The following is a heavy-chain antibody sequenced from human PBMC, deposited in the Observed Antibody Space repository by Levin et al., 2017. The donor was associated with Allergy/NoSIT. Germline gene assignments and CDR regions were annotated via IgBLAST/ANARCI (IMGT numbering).Heavy chain of an antibody. V-gene: IGHV4-59*01. CDR1: SGSISTYY. Sequence: PSETLSLTCSVSSGSISTYYWTWIRQPPGKGLEWIGYIYYSGSTYYNPSLKSRVTISVDTSKNQFSLKLSSVTAADTAVYYCARANSGWYHHDYWGQGTLVTVSS. J-gene: IGHJ4*02. CDR2: IYYSGST. D-gene: IGHD6-19*01. CDR3: ARANSGWYHHDY.